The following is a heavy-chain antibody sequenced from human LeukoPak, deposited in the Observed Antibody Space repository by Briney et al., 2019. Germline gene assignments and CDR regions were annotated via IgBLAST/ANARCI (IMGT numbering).Heavy chain of an antibody. CDR3: ARNENSGWGYFDY. Sequence: PGGSLRLSCAASGFTFNSYAMSWVRQAPGKGLEWVSVIGGSNGITFYVGSVKGRFTISRDNSKDTLYLQMNSLRAEDTAVYYCARNENSGWGYFDYWGQGTLATVSS. V-gene: IGHV3-23*01. J-gene: IGHJ4*02. CDR2: IGGSNGIT. CDR1: GFTFNSYA. D-gene: IGHD5-12*01.